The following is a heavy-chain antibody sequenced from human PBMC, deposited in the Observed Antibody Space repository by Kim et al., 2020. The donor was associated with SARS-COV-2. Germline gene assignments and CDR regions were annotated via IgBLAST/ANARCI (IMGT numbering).Heavy chain of an antibody. V-gene: IGHV3-74*01. J-gene: IGHJ6*02. D-gene: IGHD1-1*01. Sequence: TYSNSVKGPSTISRDNAKTPLYMQLNSRRAEDTAVYYCARGNNYGMDVWGQGTTVTVSS. CDR3: ARGNNYGMDV.